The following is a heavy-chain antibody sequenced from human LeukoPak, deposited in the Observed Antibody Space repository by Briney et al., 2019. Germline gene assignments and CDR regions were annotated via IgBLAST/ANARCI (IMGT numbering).Heavy chain of an antibody. J-gene: IGHJ6*02. Sequence: GGSLRLSCAASGFTFSSYAMHWVRQAPGKWLEWVAVISYDGSKKYYADSVKGRFTISRDNSKTTLYLQMNSLRAEDTAVYYCARGYCSSTSCYLPTVYYYYYGMDVWGQGTTVTVSS. V-gene: IGHV3-30*04. CDR1: GFTFSSYA. D-gene: IGHD2-2*01. CDR2: ISYDGSKK. CDR3: ARGYCSSTSCYLPTVYYYYYGMDV.